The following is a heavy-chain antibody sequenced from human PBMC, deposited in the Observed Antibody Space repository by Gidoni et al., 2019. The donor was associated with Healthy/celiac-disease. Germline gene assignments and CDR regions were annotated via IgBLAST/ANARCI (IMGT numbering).Heavy chain of an antibody. CDR2: IYSSGST. CDR1: GCSIRSGCYY. D-gene: IGHD1-26*01. V-gene: IGHV4-31*03. J-gene: IGHJ5*02. CDR3: ARVQEEELFDP. Sequence: QVQLQESGPGLVKPSQTLSLPCTFSGCSIRSGCYYWSWIRQHPGKGLEWIGYIYSSGSTYDNPYRKSRVTISVDTSKNQFSLKMSSVTAADTAVYYCARVQEEELFDPWGQGTLVTVSS.